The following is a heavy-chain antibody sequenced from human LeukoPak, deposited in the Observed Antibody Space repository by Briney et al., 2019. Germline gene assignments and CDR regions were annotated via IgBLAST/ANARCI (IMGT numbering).Heavy chain of an antibody. J-gene: IGHJ4*02. CDR2: ISYDGSNK. V-gene: IGHV3-30-3*01. CDR1: GFTFSSYA. Sequence: GGSLRPSCAASGFTFSSYAMHWVRQAPGKGLEWVAVISYDGSNKYYADSVKGRFTISRDNSKNTLYLQMNSLRAEDTAVYYCARDRGYDYVWGSYRRQPFDYWGQGTLVTVSS. D-gene: IGHD3-16*02. CDR3: ARDRGYDYVWGSYRRQPFDY.